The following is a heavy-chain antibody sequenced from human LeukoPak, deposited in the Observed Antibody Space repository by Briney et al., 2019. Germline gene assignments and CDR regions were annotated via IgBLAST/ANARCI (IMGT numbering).Heavy chain of an antibody. J-gene: IGHJ5*02. V-gene: IGHV1-18*01. D-gene: IGHD5-18*01. Sequence: ASVKVSCKASGHTFISYDINWVRQAPGQGLEWMGWISAYNGNTNYTEKFQGRVTMTTDTSTSKAYMEMRSLTSDDTAVYYCARDLGYGLDPWGQGTLVTVSS. CDR3: ARDLGYGLDP. CDR1: GHTFISYD. CDR2: ISAYNGNT.